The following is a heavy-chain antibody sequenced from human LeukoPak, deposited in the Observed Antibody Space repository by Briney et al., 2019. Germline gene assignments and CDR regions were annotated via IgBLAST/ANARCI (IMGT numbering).Heavy chain of an antibody. J-gene: IGHJ4*02. CDR2: IYYSGST. D-gene: IGHD3-9*01. CDR3: ARRGSRYFDWLLSPYFDY. Sequence: SETLSLTCTVSGGSISSSSYYWGWIRQPPGKGLEWIGSIYYSGSTYYNPSLKSRVTISVDTSKNQFSLNLSSVTAADTAVYYCARRGSRYFDWLLSPYFDYWGQGTLVTVSS. V-gene: IGHV4-39*07. CDR1: GGSISSSSYY.